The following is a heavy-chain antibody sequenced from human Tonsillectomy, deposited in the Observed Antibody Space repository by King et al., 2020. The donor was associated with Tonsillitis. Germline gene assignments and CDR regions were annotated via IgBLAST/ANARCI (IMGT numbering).Heavy chain of an antibody. CDR2: IWYDGSNK. J-gene: IGHJ3*02. Sequence: VQLVESGGGVVQPGRSLRLSCAASGFTFSSYGMHWVRQAPGKGLEWVAVIWYDGSNKYYADSVKGRFTISRDNSKNTLYLQMNSLRAEDTAVYYCARREIQLDAFDIWAKGQWSPSLQ. V-gene: IGHV3-33*08. CDR3: ARREIQLDAFDI. D-gene: IGHD5-18*01. CDR1: GFTFSSYG.